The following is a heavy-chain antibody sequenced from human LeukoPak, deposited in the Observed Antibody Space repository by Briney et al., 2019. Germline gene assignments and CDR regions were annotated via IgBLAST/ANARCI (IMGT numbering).Heavy chain of an antibody. CDR3: ARGRYDSSGYYGMDV. CDR2: IYHSGST. CDR1: GGSISSGGYS. D-gene: IGHD3-22*01. J-gene: IGHJ6*02. Sequence: SQTLSLTCAVSGGSISSGGYSWSWIRQPPGKGLEWIGYIYHSGSTYYNPSLKSRVTISVDRSKNQFSLKLSSVTAADTAVYYCARGRYDSSGYYGMDVWGQGTTVTVSS. V-gene: IGHV4-30-2*01.